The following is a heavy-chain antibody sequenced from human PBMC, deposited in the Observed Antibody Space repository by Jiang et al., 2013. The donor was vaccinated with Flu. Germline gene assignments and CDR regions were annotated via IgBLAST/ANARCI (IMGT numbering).Heavy chain of an antibody. CDR3: AREAPYSSSTRQYGMDV. CDR1: GASISSSSSY. V-gene: IGHV4-61*02. J-gene: IGHJ6*02. CDR2: VYVSGST. Sequence: GSGLVKPSETLSLTCTVSGASISSSSSYWSWIRQPAGKGLEWIGRVYVSGSTNYNPSLKSRVTISVDTSNNRFSLKLSSVTAADTAVYYCAREAPYSSSTRQYGMDVVGPVGTTVTVS. D-gene: IGHD6-6*01.